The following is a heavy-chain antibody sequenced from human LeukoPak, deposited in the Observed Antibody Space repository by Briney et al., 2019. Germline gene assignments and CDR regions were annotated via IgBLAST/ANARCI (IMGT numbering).Heavy chain of an antibody. V-gene: IGHV3-30*04. CDR1: GFTFSSSP. J-gene: IGHJ4*01. Sequence: GRSLRLSCGASGFTFSSSPMHWVRQAPGKGLEWLAVLSFDGSNKYYADSVKGRFTVSRDVSTSTLYLQMNSLRTEDTAVCYCARDSWDILTGYHSHFLDYWGQGTRVTVSS. CDR3: ARDSWDILTGYHSHFLDY. D-gene: IGHD3-9*01. CDR2: LSFDGSNK.